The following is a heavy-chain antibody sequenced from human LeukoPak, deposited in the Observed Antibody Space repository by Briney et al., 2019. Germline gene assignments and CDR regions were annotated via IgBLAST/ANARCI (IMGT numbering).Heavy chain of an antibody. Sequence: GESLKISCKGSGYSFTSYWIGWVRQMPGKGLEWMGIIYPGDSDTRYSPSFQGQVTISADKSISTAYLQWSSLKALDTAMYYCARFHSSSSVGGFRGRWSVESDAFDIWGQGTMVTVSS. CDR1: GYSFTSYW. J-gene: IGHJ3*02. V-gene: IGHV5-51*01. D-gene: IGHD6-6*01. CDR3: ARFHSSSSVGGFRGRWSVESDAFDI. CDR2: IYPGDSDT.